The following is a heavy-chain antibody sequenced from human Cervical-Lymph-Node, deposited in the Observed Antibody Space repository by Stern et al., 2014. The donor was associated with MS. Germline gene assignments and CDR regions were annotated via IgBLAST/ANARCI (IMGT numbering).Heavy chain of an antibody. V-gene: IGHV4-31*03. CDR1: GGHVSSNDFY. D-gene: IGHD3-9*01. CDR3: ARGTYDVLTGYYPQFDY. J-gene: IGHJ4*02. CDR2: IYYSGST. Sequence: VQLVESGPGLVKPSQTLSLTCTVSGGHVSSNDFYWSWIRQNPGKALEWIGYIYYSGSTYYNPSLESRVDISVDASKNQFSLKLSSVTAADTAVYYCARGTYDVLTGYYPQFDYWGRGTLVTVSS.